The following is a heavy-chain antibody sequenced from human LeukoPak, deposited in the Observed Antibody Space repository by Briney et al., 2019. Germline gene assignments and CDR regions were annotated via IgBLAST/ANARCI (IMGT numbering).Heavy chain of an antibody. CDR2: ISVDNGNT. D-gene: IGHD4-17*01. CDR3: ARANSDYGDYVVYYYYYMDV. V-gene: IGHV1-18*01. CDR1: GHTFTSNG. J-gene: IGHJ6*03. Sequence: GASVKVSCKTSGHTFTSNGFSWVRQAPGQGLEWMGWISVDNGNTNYAQKLQGRVTMTTDTSTSTAYMELRSLRSDDTAVYYCARANSDYGDYVVYYYYYMDVWGKGTTVTVSS.